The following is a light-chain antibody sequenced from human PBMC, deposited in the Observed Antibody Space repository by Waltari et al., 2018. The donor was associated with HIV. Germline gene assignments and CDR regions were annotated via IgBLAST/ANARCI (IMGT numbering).Light chain of an antibody. V-gene: IGLV2-14*03. J-gene: IGLJ1*01. Sequence: QSALTQPASVSGSPGQSITISCTGTNSDVGAYKFVSWYQQHPGSAPKVIIYDVSNRPSGISNRFSGFRSGNTASLTISGLQAEDEADYYCSSYTSSSPPFVFGSGTKVTVL. CDR1: NSDVGAYKF. CDR3: SSYTSSSPPFV. CDR2: DVS.